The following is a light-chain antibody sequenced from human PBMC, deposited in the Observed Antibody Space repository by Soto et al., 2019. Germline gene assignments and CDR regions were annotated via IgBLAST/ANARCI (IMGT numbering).Light chain of an antibody. CDR1: SSDVGGYNF. J-gene: IGLJ1*01. CDR2: GVS. CDR3: SSSTSSTTLYV. Sequence: QSVLTQPASVSGSPGQSITISCTGTSSDVGGYNFVSWYQQHPGKAPKLMISGVSNRPSGVSNRFSGSKSGNAASLTISGLQAEYEADYYCSSSTSSTTLYVFGTGSKVTVL. V-gene: IGLV2-14*01.